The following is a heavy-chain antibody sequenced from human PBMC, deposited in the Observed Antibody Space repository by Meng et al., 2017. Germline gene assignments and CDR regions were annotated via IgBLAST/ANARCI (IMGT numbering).Heavy chain of an antibody. Sequence: SETLSLTCTVSGGSISSYYWSWIRQPPGKGLEWIGYIYYSGSTNYNPSLKSRVTISVDTSKNQSSLKLSSVTAADTAVYYCARSDPGKCFDYWGQGTLVTVS. J-gene: IGHJ4*02. V-gene: IGHV4-59*01. CDR1: GGSISSYY. CDR3: ARSDPGKCFDY. CDR2: IYYSGST.